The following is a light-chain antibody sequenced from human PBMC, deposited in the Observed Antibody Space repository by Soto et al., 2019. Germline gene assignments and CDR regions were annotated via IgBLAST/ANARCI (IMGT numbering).Light chain of an antibody. Sequence: QSVLTQPPSVSGAPGQRVTISYTGSSSNIGAGYDVHWYQQLPGTAPKLLIYDNNNRPSGVPDRFSGSKSGTSASLAITGLQAEDEADYYCQSYASSLSGVVFGGGTQLTVL. CDR1: SSNIGAGYD. CDR2: DNN. J-gene: IGLJ2*01. V-gene: IGLV1-40*01. CDR3: QSYASSLSGVV.